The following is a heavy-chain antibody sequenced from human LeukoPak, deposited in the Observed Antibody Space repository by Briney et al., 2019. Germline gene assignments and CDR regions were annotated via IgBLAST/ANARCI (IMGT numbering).Heavy chain of an antibody. Sequence: PGGSLRLSCAASGFALDAYSMTWVRQAPGKGLEWVSSISSWSSFIYSADSVTGRFTISRDNAKDSLYLQMNSLRAEDTAVYYCARAGSTNSWFDPWGQGTLVIVSS. CDR2: ISSWSSFI. CDR3: ARAGSTNSWFDP. D-gene: IGHD2-2*01. CDR1: GFALDAYS. V-gene: IGHV3-21*01. J-gene: IGHJ5*02.